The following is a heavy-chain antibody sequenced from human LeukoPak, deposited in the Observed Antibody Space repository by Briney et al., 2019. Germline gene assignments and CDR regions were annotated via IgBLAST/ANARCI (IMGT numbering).Heavy chain of an antibody. V-gene: IGHV4-39*01. CDR3: ATQVFGDFYMDV. CDR1: GDSISSSSYY. Sequence: SETLSLTCTVCGDSISSSSYYWGWIRQPPGKVLEWIANIYYSGSTYYNPSLKSRVTISVDTSKNQFSLKVTSVTAADTAVYYCATQVFGDFYMDVWGKGTTVTVSS. J-gene: IGHJ6*03. D-gene: IGHD4-17*01. CDR2: IYYSGST.